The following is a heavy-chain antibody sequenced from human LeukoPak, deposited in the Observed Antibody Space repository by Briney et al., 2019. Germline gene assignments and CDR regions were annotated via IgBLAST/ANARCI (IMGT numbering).Heavy chain of an antibody. CDR2: ISSSGGTI. J-gene: IGHJ4*02. CDR3: ARMRPELDY. CDR1: GFILSSYE. Sequence: GGSLPHSCPASGFILSSYEMNWVRQAPGRGLEWVSYISSSGGTIYYADSVKGRITISRDNTKNSLYLQMNSLRAEDTAVYYCARMRPELDYWGQGTLVTVSS. V-gene: IGHV3-48*03. D-gene: IGHD6-6*01.